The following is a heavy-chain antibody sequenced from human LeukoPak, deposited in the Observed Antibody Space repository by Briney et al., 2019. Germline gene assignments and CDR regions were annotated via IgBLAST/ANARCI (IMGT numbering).Heavy chain of an antibody. CDR2: ISSIYNYI. CDR3: AIDSRGLYFDC. J-gene: IGHJ4*02. CDR1: GFTFSSYS. D-gene: IGHD3-10*01. V-gene: IGHV3-21*01. Sequence: KTGGSLRLSCAASGFTFSSYSMNWVRQAPGKELAWVSFISSIYNYIYYADSVKGRFTISRDNAKNSLYLQMNSLRAEDTAVYYSAIDSRGLYFDCWGQGTLVTVSS.